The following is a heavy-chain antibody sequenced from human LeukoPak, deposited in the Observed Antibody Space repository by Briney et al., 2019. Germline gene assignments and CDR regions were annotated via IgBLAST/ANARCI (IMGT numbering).Heavy chain of an antibody. J-gene: IGHJ4*02. CDR1: GFTLSNYW. D-gene: IGHD3-22*01. CDR3: VSTMTFDY. V-gene: IGHV3-7*01. CDR2: INQDGSEK. Sequence: GGSLRLSCAVSGFTLSNYWMSWVRQAPGKGLEWVVNINQDGSEKYYVDSVKGRFTISRDNAKNSLYLQMNSLRAEDTAVYFCVSTMTFDYWGQGTLVTVSS.